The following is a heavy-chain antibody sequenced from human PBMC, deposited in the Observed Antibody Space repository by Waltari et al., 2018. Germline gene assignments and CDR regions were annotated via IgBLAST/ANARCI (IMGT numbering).Heavy chain of an antibody. CDR3: ARAGLTGTTRFDH. V-gene: IGHV3-21*02. D-gene: IGHD1-7*01. CDR1: GFSFSSYN. Sequence: EEQLVESGGGLVKPGGSLRLSGEASGFSFSSYNMNWVRQAPGKGLYWVSSMSSSGSHSHSADSLKGRFTISRDNDQNSLFLQMNGLRVEDTAVYFCARAGLTGTTRFDHWGQGTLVTVSS. J-gene: IGHJ4*02. CDR2: MSSSGSHS.